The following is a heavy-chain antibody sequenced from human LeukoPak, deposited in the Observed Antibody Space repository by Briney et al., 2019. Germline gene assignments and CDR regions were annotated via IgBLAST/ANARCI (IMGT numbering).Heavy chain of an antibody. J-gene: IGHJ4*02. Sequence: VSVKVSCKASGYTFIDYYIYWVRQAPGQGLEWMGWINPNSGGTNYAQKFQGRVTMTSDTSISTAYMELSRLKSDDAAVYYCARSGGGNYFGFFDYWGQGTLVTVSS. D-gene: IGHD1-26*01. CDR3: ARSGGGNYFGFFDY. V-gene: IGHV1-2*02. CDR2: INPNSGGT. CDR1: GYTFIDYY.